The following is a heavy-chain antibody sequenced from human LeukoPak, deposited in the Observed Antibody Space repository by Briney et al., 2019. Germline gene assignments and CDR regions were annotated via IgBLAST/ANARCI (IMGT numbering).Heavy chain of an antibody. J-gene: IGHJ4*02. CDR3: ARGGGSGWY. CDR2: ISYDGSNK. Sequence: GRSLRLSCAASGFTFSSYAMHWVRQAPGKGLEWVAVISYDGSNKYYADSVKGRFTISRDNSKNTLYLQMNSLRAEDTAVYYCARGGGSGWYWGQGTLVTVSS. D-gene: IGHD6-19*01. V-gene: IGHV3-30-3*01. CDR1: GFTFSSYA.